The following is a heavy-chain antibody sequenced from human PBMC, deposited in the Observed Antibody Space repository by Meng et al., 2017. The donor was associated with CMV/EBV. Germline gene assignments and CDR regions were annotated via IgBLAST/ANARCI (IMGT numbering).Heavy chain of an antibody. Sequence: ASVTVSCKASGYTFTRYDINWVRQATGQGLEWMGWMNHNSGNTGYAQKFQGRVTIPRNTSISTADMELSSLRSEDTAVYYCARGPISPRYCSSTICRYWFDPWGQGTLVTVSS. V-gene: IGHV1-8*03. J-gene: IGHJ5*02. D-gene: IGHD2-2*01. CDR2: MNHNSGNT. CDR1: GYTFTRYD. CDR3: ARGPISPRYCSSTICRYWFDP.